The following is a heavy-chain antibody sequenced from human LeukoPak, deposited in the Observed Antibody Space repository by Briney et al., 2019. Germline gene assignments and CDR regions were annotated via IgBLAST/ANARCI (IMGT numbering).Heavy chain of an antibody. CDR1: GGSISSSSYY. D-gene: IGHD6-13*01. Sequence: SETLSLTCTASGGSISSSSYYWGWIRQPPGKGLEWIGSIYYSGSTYYNPSLKSRVTISVDTSKNQFSLKLSSVTAADTAVYYCARGAAGRTIVNWFDPWGQGTLVTVSS. CDR3: ARGAAGRTIVNWFDP. J-gene: IGHJ5*02. CDR2: IYYSGST. V-gene: IGHV4-39*07.